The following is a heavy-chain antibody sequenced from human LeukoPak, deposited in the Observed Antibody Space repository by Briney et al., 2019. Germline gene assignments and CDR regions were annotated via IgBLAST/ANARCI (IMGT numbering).Heavy chain of an antibody. CDR2: ISTYNGDT. CDR1: GYTFTSYG. D-gene: IGHD3-9*01. V-gene: IGHV1-18*01. J-gene: IGHJ4*02. CDR3: ARDPGQYYDILTGYYTPYYFDN. Sequence: ASVKVSCKASGYTFTSYGVSWVRQAPGQGLERMGWISTYNGDTDYAQKLQGRLTMTTDTSTSTAYMELRSLRSDDTAVYYCARDPGQYYDILTGYYTPYYFDNWGQGTLVTVSS.